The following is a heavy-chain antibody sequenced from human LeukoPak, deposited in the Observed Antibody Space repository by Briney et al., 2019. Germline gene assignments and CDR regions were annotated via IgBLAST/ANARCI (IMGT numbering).Heavy chain of an antibody. D-gene: IGHD6-13*01. V-gene: IGHV4-30-2*01. J-gene: IGHJ4*02. CDR2: IYHSGST. CDR1: GGSISSGGYY. Sequence: PSETLSLTCTVSGGSISSGGYYWSWIRQPPGKGLEWIGYIYHSGSTYYNPSLKSRVTISVDRSKNQFSLKLGSVTAADTAVYYCARECQSGYSSSCSTDYWGQGTLVTVSS. CDR3: ARECQSGYSSSCSTDY.